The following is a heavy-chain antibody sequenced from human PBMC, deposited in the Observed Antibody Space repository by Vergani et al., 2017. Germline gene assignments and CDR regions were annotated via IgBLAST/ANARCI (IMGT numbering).Heavy chain of an antibody. V-gene: IGHV4-59*01. Sequence: QVQLQESGPGLVKPSETLSLTCTVSGGSISSYYWSWIRQPPGKGLEWIGYIYYSGSTNYNPSLKSRVTISVDTSKNQFSLKLSSVTAADTAVYYCARRDYDRSGPFDYWGQGTLVTVSS. J-gene: IGHJ4*02. CDR3: ARRDYDRSGPFDY. D-gene: IGHD3-22*01. CDR2: IYYSGST. CDR1: GGSISSYY.